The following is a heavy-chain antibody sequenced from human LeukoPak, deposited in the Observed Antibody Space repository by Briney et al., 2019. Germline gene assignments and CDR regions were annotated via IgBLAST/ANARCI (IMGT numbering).Heavy chain of an antibody. V-gene: IGHV4-39*01. Sequence: SETLSLTCTVSGGSIGSSSYYWGWIRQPPGKGLEWIGSIYYSGSTYYNPSLKSRVTISVDTSKNQFSLKLSSVTAADTAVYYCARGNWDPARYYYYYMDVWGKGTTVTVSS. J-gene: IGHJ6*03. CDR2: IYYSGST. D-gene: IGHD7-27*01. CDR1: GGSIGSSSYY. CDR3: ARGNWDPARYYYYYMDV.